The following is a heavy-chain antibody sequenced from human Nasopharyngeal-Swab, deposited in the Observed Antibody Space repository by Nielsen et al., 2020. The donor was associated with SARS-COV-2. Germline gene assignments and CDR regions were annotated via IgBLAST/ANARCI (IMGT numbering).Heavy chain of an antibody. Sequence: GESLKISCSASGFTFSSYWMHWVRQLPGKGLVWVSRISTDGSGTNYADSVKGRFTVSRDNAKNTLYLQMNSLRAEDTAVYYCARREGFCIGDTCYLDYWGQGTLVTVSS. D-gene: IGHD2-15*01. CDR2: ISTDGSGT. CDR1: GFTFSSYW. J-gene: IGHJ4*02. CDR3: ARREGFCIGDTCYLDY. V-gene: IGHV3-74*01.